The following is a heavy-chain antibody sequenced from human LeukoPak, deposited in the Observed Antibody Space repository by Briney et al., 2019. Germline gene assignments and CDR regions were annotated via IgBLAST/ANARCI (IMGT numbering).Heavy chain of an antibody. CDR3: ARGGFGDTAMVKDY. CDR1: GCTFSNYW. D-gene: IGHD5-18*01. J-gene: IGHJ4*02. CDR2: IDSDGSIT. Sequence: GGSLRLSCAASGCTFSNYWMHWVRQAPGKGLLWVSRIDSDGSITNYADSVKGRFTISRDNAKNTLYLQMNSLRAEDTAVYYCARGGFGDTAMVKDYWGQGTLVTVSS. V-gene: IGHV3-74*01.